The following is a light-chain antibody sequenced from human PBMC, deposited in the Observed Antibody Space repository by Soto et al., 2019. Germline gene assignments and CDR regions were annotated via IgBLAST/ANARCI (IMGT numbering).Light chain of an antibody. CDR1: QSVTIY. Sequence: ILKNTTAEVPLSGREGATLSCRASQSVTIYLAWYQKKSGQPPRLLIYDASNRATGIPPRFSGSGSGTDFTLTFSILDPEDLAVYYFQHRTHLLGTCGEGTKVDI. CDR2: DAS. J-gene: IGKJ1*01. V-gene: IGKV3-11*01. CDR3: QHRTHLLGT.